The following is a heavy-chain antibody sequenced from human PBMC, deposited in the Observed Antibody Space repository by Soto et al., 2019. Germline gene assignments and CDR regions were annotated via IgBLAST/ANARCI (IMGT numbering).Heavy chain of an antibody. D-gene: IGHD6-19*01. Sequence: QLQLQESGPGLVKPSETLSLTCSVSGGSINSSSYFWGWVRQPPGKGLEWIGSIYYSGSTYYNPSHRSRVTLSVDTSKNQFSLKLSSVTAADTAVFYCARHYSSGSRNWFDPWGQGTLVTVSS. CDR3: ARHYSSGSRNWFDP. J-gene: IGHJ5*02. CDR1: GGSINSSSYF. V-gene: IGHV4-39*01. CDR2: IYYSGST.